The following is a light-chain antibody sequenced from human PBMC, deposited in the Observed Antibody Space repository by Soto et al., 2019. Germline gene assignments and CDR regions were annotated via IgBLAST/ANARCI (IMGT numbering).Light chain of an antibody. CDR1: QSVSSSY. V-gene: IGKV3-20*01. CDR2: GAS. Sequence: EIVLTQSPGTLSLSPGERATLSCRASQSVSSSYLAWYQQKPGQAPRLLIYGASSRATGLPDRFSRSGSGTDFTLTISRLEPEDLAVYYCQQYGSSLWTFGQGTKVEIK. J-gene: IGKJ1*01. CDR3: QQYGSSLWT.